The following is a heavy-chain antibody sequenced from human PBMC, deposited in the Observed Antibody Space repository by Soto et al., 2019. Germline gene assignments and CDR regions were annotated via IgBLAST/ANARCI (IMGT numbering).Heavy chain of an antibody. J-gene: IGHJ4*02. V-gene: IGHV1-18*01. CDR2: ISAHNGNT. Sequence: QVHLVQSGAEVKKPGASVKVSCKGSGYAFTTYGITWVRQAHGQGLEWMGWISAHNGNTNYAQKIQGRVTVTRDTSTSTAYMELRSLRSDDTAVYYCARGRYGDYWGQGALVTVSS. D-gene: IGHD1-1*01. CDR1: GYAFTTYG. CDR3: ARGRYGDY.